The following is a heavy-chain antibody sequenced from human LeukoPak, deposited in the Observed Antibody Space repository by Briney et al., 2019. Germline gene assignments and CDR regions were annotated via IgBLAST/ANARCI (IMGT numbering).Heavy chain of an antibody. J-gene: IGHJ6*03. CDR1: GGSISNYY. CDR3: ARDSGKGDTAHMDV. CDR2: VYTSGST. Sequence: SETLSLTCTVSGGSISNYYWSWIRQPAGKGLEWIGHVYTSGSTNYNPSLTNRVTMSVDTSKNQFSLRLSSVTAADTAVYYCARDSGKGDTAHMDVWGKGTTVTVSS. D-gene: IGHD1-26*01. V-gene: IGHV4-4*07.